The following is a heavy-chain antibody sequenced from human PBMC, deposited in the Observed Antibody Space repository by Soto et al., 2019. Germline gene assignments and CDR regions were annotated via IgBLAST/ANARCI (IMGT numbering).Heavy chain of an antibody. CDR2: ISAYNGNT. D-gene: IGHD3-9*01. Sequence: QVQLVQSGAEVKKPGASVKVSCKASGYTFTSYGISWVRQAPGQGLEWMGWISAYNGNTNYAQKLQGRVTMTTDTSTSTASMELRSLRADDTAVYYCAREDYDILTGYPTSDYWGQGTLVTVSS. CDR3: AREDYDILTGYPTSDY. V-gene: IGHV1-18*01. CDR1: GYTFTSYG. J-gene: IGHJ4*02.